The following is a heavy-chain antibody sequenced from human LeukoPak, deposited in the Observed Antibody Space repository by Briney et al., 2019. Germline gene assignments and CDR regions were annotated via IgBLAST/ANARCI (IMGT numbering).Heavy chain of an antibody. D-gene: IGHD3-22*01. V-gene: IGHV1-18*01. Sequence: ASVKVSCKASGYTFTSYGISWARQAPGQGLEWMGWISAYNGNTNYAQKLQGRVTMTTDTSTSTAYMELRSLRSDDTAVYYCAREGTYYYDSSGYWDAFDIWGQGTMVTVSS. CDR2: ISAYNGNT. J-gene: IGHJ3*02. CDR3: AREGTYYYDSSGYWDAFDI. CDR1: GYTFTSYG.